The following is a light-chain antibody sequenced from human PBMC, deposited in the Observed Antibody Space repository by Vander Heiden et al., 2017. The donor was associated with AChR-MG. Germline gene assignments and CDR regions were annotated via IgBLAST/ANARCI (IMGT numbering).Light chain of an antibody. CDR1: HSNIGSNV. V-gene: IGLV1-44*01. J-gene: IGLJ2*01. CDR2: NDH. CDR3: AARDDRLKAVL. Sequence: QSVLTQPPSASATPGQRVTISCSGSHSNIGSNVVSWYQQLPGTAPKLLIYNDHQRPSGVPDRFSGSKSGTSASLAIKGLQADDEADYYCAARDDRLKAVLFGGGTKLTVV.